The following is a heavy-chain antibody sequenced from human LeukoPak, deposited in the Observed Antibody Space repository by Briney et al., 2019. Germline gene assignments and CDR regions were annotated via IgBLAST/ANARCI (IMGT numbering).Heavy chain of an antibody. V-gene: IGHV3-30-3*02. CDR3: AKDMGYQLSPGGLGGDFDY. Sequence: GGSLRLSCAASGFTFSSYAMHWVRQAPGKGLEWVAFISYDGSNKYYADSVKGRFTISRDNAKNSLYLQMNSLRAEDTALYYCAKDMGYQLSPGGLGGDFDYWGQGTLVTVSS. CDR1: GFTFSSYA. D-gene: IGHD2-2*01. J-gene: IGHJ4*02. CDR2: ISYDGSNK.